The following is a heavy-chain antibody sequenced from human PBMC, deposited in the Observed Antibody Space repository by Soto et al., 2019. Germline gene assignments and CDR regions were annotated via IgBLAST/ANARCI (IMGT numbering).Heavy chain of an antibody. D-gene: IGHD5-18*01. CDR3: ERDGDTDWFDP. Sequence: PGGSLRLSCAASGFTFSSYSMNWVRQAPGKGLEWVSSISSSSSYIYYADSVKGRLTISRDNAKNSLYLQMNSLRAEDTAVYYCERDGDTDWFDPWGQGTLVTVSS. V-gene: IGHV3-21*01. CDR2: ISSSSSYI. J-gene: IGHJ5*02. CDR1: GFTFSSYS.